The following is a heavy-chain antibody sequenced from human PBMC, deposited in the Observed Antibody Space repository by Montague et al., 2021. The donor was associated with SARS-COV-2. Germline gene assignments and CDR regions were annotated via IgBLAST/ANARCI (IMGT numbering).Heavy chain of an antibody. CDR3: ARGLYKWNYEHWFDT. D-gene: IGHD1-7*01. J-gene: IGHJ5*02. CDR2: IYYSGST. V-gene: IGHV4-39*01. CDR1: GGSVGSSHYY. Sequence: SETRSLTCTVSGGSVGSSHYYWAWIRQPPGKGLEWIGTIYYSGSTYYNPSPRSRVTIDVDASTNQFSLKLHSVTAADTAVYSCARGLYKWNYEHWFDTWGQGTLVTVSS.